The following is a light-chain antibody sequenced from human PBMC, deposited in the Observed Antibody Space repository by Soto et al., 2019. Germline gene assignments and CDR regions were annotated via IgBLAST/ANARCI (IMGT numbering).Light chain of an antibody. J-gene: IGKJ5*01. CDR1: QNILSN. CDR2: GAS. V-gene: IGKV3-15*01. CDR3: QQYNNWPIT. Sequence: EIVMTQSPGTLSLSPGERATLSCRASQNILSNLAWYQQKPGQAPRLLIYGASTRATGIPARFSGSGSGTEFTLTISSLRSEDFEIYYCQQYNNWPITFGQGTRLEIK.